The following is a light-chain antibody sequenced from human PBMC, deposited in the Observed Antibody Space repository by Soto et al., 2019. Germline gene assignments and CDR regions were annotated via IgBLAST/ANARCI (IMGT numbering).Light chain of an antibody. CDR2: GES. V-gene: IGKV3-15*01. Sequence: EVVLTQSPATLSVSPGERATLSCRASQNVSRSLAWYQQKPGQAPRLLIYGESTRAAGVPGRFSGSGSGTDFTLTISSLQSEDFAVYYCQQYIDWPPYTFGQGTKLQIK. CDR1: QNVSRS. J-gene: IGKJ2*01. CDR3: QQYIDWPPYT.